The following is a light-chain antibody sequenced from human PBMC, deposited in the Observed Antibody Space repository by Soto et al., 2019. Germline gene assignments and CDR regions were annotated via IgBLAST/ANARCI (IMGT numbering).Light chain of an antibody. V-gene: IGKV1-12*01. Sequence: DIQMTQSPSSVSASVGDRVTITCRASQDTSNWLAWYQQKPGKAPKLLIYVGSTLQSGVPSRFSGSGSGTDFTLTISSLQPEDFATYYCQQANIFTLTFGGGTKVEIK. J-gene: IGKJ4*01. CDR3: QQANIFTLT. CDR1: QDTSNW. CDR2: VGS.